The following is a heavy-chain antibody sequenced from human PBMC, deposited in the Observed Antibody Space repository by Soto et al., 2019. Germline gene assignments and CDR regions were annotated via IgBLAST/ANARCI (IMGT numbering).Heavy chain of an antibody. J-gene: IGHJ5*02. V-gene: IGHV4-4*02. D-gene: IGHD5-18*01. CDR3: ARWGGYSYGYNWFDP. CDR1: GGSISSSHW. CDR2: IYHSGGT. Sequence: QVQLQESGPGLVKPSGTLSLTCAVSGGSISSSHWWTWVRQPPGKGLEWIGEIYHSGGTNYNPSLRSRVPISVDKSKNQFSLRLSSVTAADTAVYYCARWGGYSYGYNWFDPWGQGTLVTVSS.